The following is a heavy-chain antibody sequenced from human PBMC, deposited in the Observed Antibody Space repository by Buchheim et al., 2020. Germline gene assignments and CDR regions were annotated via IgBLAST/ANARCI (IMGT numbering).Heavy chain of an antibody. CDR2: IYYSEST. CDR1: GGSISSYY. V-gene: IGHV4-59*08. CDR3: ARSAMVRAYYFDY. J-gene: IGHJ4*02. D-gene: IGHD3-10*01. Sequence: QVQLQESGPGLVKPSETLSLTCTVSGGSISSYYWSWIRQLPGKGLEWIGYIYYSESTNYNPSLKSRVTISVDTSKNQFSLKLSSVTAADTAVYYCARSAMVRAYYFDYWGQGTL.